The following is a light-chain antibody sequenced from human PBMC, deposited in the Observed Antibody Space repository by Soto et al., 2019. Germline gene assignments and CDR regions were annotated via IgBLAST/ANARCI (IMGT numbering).Light chain of an antibody. CDR3: QHRGRWPRT. V-gene: IGKV3-11*01. J-gene: IGKJ2*01. CDR2: GAS. CDR1: ESVNDY. Sequence: EIVLTQSPATLSLSPGERATLSCRASESVNDYLAWYQQKPGQAPRLLIYGASNRATGIPVRCSGSGSGTAFTLTISSLEPEDFAVYYCQHRGRWPRTFGQGTKLEI.